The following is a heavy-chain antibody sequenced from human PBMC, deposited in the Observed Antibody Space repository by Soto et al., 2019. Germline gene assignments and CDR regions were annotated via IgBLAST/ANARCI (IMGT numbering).Heavy chain of an antibody. CDR2: VNIDGSGT. D-gene: IGHD5-12*01. CDR3: ARSPIYGGYVSYFDY. V-gene: IGHV3-74*01. Sequence: GSLRLSCAASGFTFSSYWMQWVRQAPGKGLVWVSRVNIDGSGTAYADSVKGRFTISRDNAKNTLYLQLNSLRAEDTAVYYCARSPIYGGYVSYFDYWGQGTLVTVSS. CDR1: GFTFSSYW. J-gene: IGHJ4*02.